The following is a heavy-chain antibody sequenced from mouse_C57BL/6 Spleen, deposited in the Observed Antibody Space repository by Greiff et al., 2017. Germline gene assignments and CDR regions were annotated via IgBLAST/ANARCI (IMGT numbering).Heavy chain of an antibody. J-gene: IGHJ1*03. Sequence: VQLQQSGAELVMPGASVKLSCKASGYTFTSYWMHWVKQRPGQGLEWIGEIDPSDSYTNYNQKFKGKSTLTVDKSSSTAYMQLSSLTSEDSAVYYCARWGVTDWYFDVWGTGTTVTVSS. D-gene: IGHD2-2*01. V-gene: IGHV1-69*01. CDR1: GYTFTSYW. CDR3: ARWGVTDWYFDV. CDR2: IDPSDSYT.